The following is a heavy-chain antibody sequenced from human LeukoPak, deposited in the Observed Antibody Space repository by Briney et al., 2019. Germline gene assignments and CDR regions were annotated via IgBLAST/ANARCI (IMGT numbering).Heavy chain of an antibody. J-gene: IGHJ4*02. D-gene: IGHD1-14*01. Sequence: PSETLSLTCAVYGGSFSGYYWSWIRQPPGKGLEWIGEINHSGSTNYNPSLKSRVTISVDTSKNQFSLKLSSVTAADTAVYYCARARYRHFDYWGQGTLVTVSS. CDR2: INHSGST. CDR1: GGSFSGYY. CDR3: ARARYRHFDY. V-gene: IGHV4-34*01.